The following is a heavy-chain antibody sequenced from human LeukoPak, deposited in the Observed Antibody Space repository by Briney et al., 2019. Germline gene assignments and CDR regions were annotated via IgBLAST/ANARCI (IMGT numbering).Heavy chain of an antibody. CDR1: GFTFSRYA. Sequence: LAGGSLRLSCAASGFTFSRYAMSWVRQAPGKGLEWVSGISVSGGSTFYADSVKGRFTISRDNSKNTLYLQMNSLRAEDTAVYYCAKGGSTSCPDYWGQGTLVTVSS. D-gene: IGHD2-2*01. V-gene: IGHV3-23*01. CDR3: AKGGSTSCPDY. J-gene: IGHJ4*02. CDR2: ISVSGGST.